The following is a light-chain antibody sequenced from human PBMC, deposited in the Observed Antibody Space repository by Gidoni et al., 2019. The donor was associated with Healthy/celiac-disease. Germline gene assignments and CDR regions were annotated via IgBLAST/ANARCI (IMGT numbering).Light chain of an antibody. Sequence: EIVMTQSPATLSVSPGERATLPCRASQRVSSNLAGYPQKPGQAPRLLIYGASTRATGIPARFSGSGSGTEFTLTISSLQSEDFAVYYCQQYNNWPHTFGQGTKLEIK. CDR1: QRVSSN. CDR3: QQYNNWPHT. J-gene: IGKJ2*01. V-gene: IGKV3-15*01. CDR2: GAS.